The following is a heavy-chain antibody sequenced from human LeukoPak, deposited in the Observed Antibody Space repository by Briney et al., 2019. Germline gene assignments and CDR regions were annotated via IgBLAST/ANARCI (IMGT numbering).Heavy chain of an antibody. CDR1: GGSFSGYY. J-gene: IGHJ5*02. Sequence: SETLSLTCAVYGGSFSGYYWSWIRQPPWNGLELIGEINHSGSTNYNPSLKIRVTISVDASKNQFSLKLSLVPAPATAVYYCARTLAVAGTYWFDPWGQGTLVTVSS. V-gene: IGHV4-34*01. CDR2: INHSGST. CDR3: ARTLAVAGTYWFDP. D-gene: IGHD6-19*01.